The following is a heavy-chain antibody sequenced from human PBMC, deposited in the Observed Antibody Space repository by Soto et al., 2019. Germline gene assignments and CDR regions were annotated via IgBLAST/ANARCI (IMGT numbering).Heavy chain of an antibody. J-gene: IGHJ6*03. CDR1: GGSIGSGGYY. CDR2: IYYSGST. CDR3: ARRRGALPMDV. V-gene: IGHV4-31*03. Sequence: QVQLQESGPGLVKPSQTLSLTCTFSGGSIGSGGYYWSWFRKHPGKGLEWIGYIYYSGSTYYNPSLKSRVTISVDTSKNQFSLKLSSVTAADTAVYYCARRRGALPMDVWGKGTTVTVSS. D-gene: IGHD1-26*01.